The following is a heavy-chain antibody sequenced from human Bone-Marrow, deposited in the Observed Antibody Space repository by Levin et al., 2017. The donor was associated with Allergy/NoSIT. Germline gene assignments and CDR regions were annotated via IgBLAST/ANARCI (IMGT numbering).Heavy chain of an antibody. D-gene: IGHD6-19*01. CDR3: ARGDGSSSSHN. CDR1: GYTFTSFD. CDR2: MNPNSGNT. Sequence: ASVKVSCKASGYTFTSFDIVWVRRATGQGLEWMGRMNPNSGNTAYAQKFQGRVTMTRNTAISTAYMELSSLGSGDTAVYYCARGDGSSSSHNWGQGTLVTVSS. J-gene: IGHJ4*02. V-gene: IGHV1-8*01.